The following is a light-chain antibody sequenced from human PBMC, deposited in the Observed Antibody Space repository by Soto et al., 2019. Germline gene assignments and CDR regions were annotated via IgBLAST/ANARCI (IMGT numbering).Light chain of an antibody. J-gene: IGLJ1*01. Sequence: ALTQPRSVSGSPGQSVTISCTGTSSDVGGYNYVSWYQQHPGKAPKLMIYDVSKRPSGVPDRFSGSKSGNTASLTISGLQAEDEADYYCCSYAGSYTFFYVFGSGTKVTVL. CDR3: CSYAGSYTFFYV. CDR1: SSDVGGYNY. V-gene: IGLV2-11*01. CDR2: DVS.